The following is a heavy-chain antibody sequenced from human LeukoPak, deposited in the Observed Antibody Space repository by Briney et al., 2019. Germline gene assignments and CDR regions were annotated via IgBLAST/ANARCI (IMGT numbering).Heavy chain of an antibody. CDR3: ARFFNYDILTGYHDY. V-gene: IGHV3-21*01. D-gene: IGHD3-9*01. CDR1: GFTFSSYA. Sequence: GGSLRLSCAASGFTFSSYAMTWVRQAPGMGLEWVSSISGSGGSIYYADSVKGRFTISRDNAKNSLYLQMNSLRAEDTAVYYCARFFNYDILTGYHDYWGQGTLVTVSS. J-gene: IGHJ4*02. CDR2: ISGSGGSI.